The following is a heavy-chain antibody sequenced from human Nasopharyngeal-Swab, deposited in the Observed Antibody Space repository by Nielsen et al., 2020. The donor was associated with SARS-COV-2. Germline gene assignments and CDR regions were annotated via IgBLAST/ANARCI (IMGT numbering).Heavy chain of an antibody. CDR3: ARERLGYCSSTSCYGGERYYYYYYMDV. CDR2: IYHSGST. J-gene: IGHJ6*03. D-gene: IGHD2-2*01. Sequence: VRQAPGKGLEWIGEIYHSGSTNYNPSLKSRVTISVDKSKNQLSLKLSSVTAADTAVYYCARERLGYCSSTSCYGGERYYYYYYMDVWGKGTTVTVSS. V-gene: IGHV4-4*02.